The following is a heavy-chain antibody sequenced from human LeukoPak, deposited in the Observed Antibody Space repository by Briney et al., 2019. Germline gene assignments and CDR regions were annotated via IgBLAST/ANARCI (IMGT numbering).Heavy chain of an antibody. Sequence: GGSLRLSCAASGFTFSSYGMHWVRQAPGKGLEWVAFIRYDGSNKYYADSVKGRFTISRDNSKNTLYLQMNSLRAEDTAVYYCAKDRRSSSWLDSLYYYYYGMDVWGQGTTVTVSS. J-gene: IGHJ6*02. V-gene: IGHV3-30*02. CDR1: GFTFSSYG. D-gene: IGHD6-13*01. CDR3: AKDRRSSSWLDSLYYYYYGMDV. CDR2: IRYDGSNK.